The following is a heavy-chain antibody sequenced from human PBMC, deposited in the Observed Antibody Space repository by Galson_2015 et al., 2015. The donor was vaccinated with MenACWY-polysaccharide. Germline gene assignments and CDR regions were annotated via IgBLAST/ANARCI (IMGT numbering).Heavy chain of an antibody. V-gene: IGHV1-3*01. CDR2: INAGNGHT. CDR1: GYTFTSHP. CDR3: ARDWETGSCYEF. Sequence: SVKVSCKASGYTFTSHPLHWMRQAPGQRFEWMGWINAGNGHTKYSQHFQGRVTITRNTSANIVFMELNSLRNEDTAVYYCARDWETGSCYEFWGQGSLVTVSS. D-gene: IGHD5-12*01. J-gene: IGHJ4*02.